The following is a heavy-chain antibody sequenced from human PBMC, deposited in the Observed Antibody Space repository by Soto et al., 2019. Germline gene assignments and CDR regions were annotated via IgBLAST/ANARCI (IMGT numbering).Heavy chain of an antibody. CDR1: RFTFTSSG. Sequence: SAKVWFRASRFTFTSSGLKWVRQARGQRLEWIGWIAVGSGYTNYAQRFQDRVTLTRDMSTATTYMELSRLTSEDTAIYYCAADATAWQQMVPSDYWGQGTLVTVSS. CDR3: AADATAWQQMVPSDY. J-gene: IGHJ4*02. V-gene: IGHV1-58*01. CDR2: IAVGSGYT. D-gene: IGHD2-8*01.